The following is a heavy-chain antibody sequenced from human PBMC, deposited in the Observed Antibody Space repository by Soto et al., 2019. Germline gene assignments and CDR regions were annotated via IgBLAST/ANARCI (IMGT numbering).Heavy chain of an antibody. CDR3: ARGIGSSWGGVWFDP. CDR1: GXTFXSXX. D-gene: IGHD6-6*01. CDR2: MNPNSGNT. Sequence: QVQLVQSGAEVKKPGASXXVSCKASGXTFXSXXXNWVRQATGQGLXXMGWMNPNSGNTGYAQKFQGRVTMTRNTSISTAYMELSSLRSEDTAVYYCARGIGSSWGGVWFDPWGQGTLVTVSS. V-gene: IGHV1-8*01. J-gene: IGHJ5*02.